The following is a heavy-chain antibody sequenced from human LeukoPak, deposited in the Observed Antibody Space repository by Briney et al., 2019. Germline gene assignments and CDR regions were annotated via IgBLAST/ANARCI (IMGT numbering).Heavy chain of an antibody. CDR1: GGSISSSSYY. CDR3: ARQFPLYCTNGVCGGEK. V-gene: IGHV4-39*01. CDR2: IYYSGST. Sequence: SETLSLTCTVSGGSISSSSYYWGWIRQPPGKGLEWIGSIYYSGSTYYNPSLKSRVTISVDTSKNQFSLKLSSVTAADTAVYYCARQFPLYCTNGVCGGEKWGQGTLVTVSS. J-gene: IGHJ4*02. D-gene: IGHD2-8*01.